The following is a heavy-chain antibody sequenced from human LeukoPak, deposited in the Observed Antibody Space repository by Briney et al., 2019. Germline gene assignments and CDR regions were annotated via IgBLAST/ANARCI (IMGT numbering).Heavy chain of an antibody. CDR1: GGSISSSSYY. CDR3: ARRPRYYGSGNNYGMDV. V-gene: IGHV4-39*01. Sequence: SETLSLTCTVSGGSISSSSYYWGWIRQPPGKGLEWIGSIYYSGSTYYNPSLKSRVTISVDTSKNQFSLKLSSVTAADTAVYYCARRPRYYGSGNNYGMDVWGQGTTVTVSS. CDR2: IYYSGST. D-gene: IGHD3-10*01. J-gene: IGHJ6*02.